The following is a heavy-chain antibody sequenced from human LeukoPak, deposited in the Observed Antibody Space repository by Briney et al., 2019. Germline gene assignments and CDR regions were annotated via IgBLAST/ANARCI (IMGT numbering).Heavy chain of an antibody. J-gene: IGHJ4*02. V-gene: IGHV4-59*01. Sequence: SETLSLTCTVSGGSISSYYWSWIRQTPGKGLEWIGDIYYSGSTNYNPSLKSRVTISVDTSKNQFSLKLSSVTAADTAVYYCARGYSSSWYYFDYWGQGTLVTVSS. D-gene: IGHD6-13*01. CDR2: IYYSGST. CDR1: GGSISSYY. CDR3: ARGYSSSWYYFDY.